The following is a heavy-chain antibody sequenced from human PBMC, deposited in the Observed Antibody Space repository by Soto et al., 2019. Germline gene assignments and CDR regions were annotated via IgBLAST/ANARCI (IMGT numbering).Heavy chain of an antibody. V-gene: IGHV1-18*01. CDR1: GDTFTSYG. J-gene: IGHJ5*02. D-gene: IGHD1-1*01. CDR2: ISAYNGNT. Sequence: ASVKVSCKASGDTFTSYGISWVRQAPGQGLEWMGWISAYNGNTNYAQKLQGRVTMTTDTSTSTAYMELRSLRSGDTAVYYCARKLDRDHWFDPWGQGTLVTVSA. CDR3: ARKLDRDHWFDP.